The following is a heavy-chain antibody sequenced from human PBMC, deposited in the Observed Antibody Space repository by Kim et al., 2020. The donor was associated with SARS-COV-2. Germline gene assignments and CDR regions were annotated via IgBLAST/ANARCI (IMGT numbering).Heavy chain of an antibody. V-gene: IGHV4-4*02. CDR3: AREAWDDILTCYDP. D-gene: IGHD3-9*01. CDR2: SSEGGTT. CDR1: GGSISSSSW. Sequence: SETLSLTCAVSGGSISSSSWWTWVRQPPGKGLSGIGESSEGGTTNYNPSLKSRVTISVDNSKNQFSLKLSSVTAADTAVYFCAREAWDDILTCYDPWGQGILISVSS. J-gene: IGHJ5*02.